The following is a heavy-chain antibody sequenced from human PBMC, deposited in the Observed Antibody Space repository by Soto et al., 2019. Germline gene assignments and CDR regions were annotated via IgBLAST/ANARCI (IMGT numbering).Heavy chain of an antibody. V-gene: IGHV3-23*01. Sequence: GSLRLSCAASGFTKFPFSSYSMHWVRQAPGKGLEWVSAVSPNGQGIYYADSVRGRFTISRDFSKNTVFLHMDSLRAEDTAVYYCAKDRDYPRDYFHYWGQGTLVTVSS. CDR3: AKDRDYPRDYFHY. CDR2: VSPNGQGI. D-gene: IGHD3-10*01. J-gene: IGHJ4*02. CDR1: GFTKFPFSSYS.